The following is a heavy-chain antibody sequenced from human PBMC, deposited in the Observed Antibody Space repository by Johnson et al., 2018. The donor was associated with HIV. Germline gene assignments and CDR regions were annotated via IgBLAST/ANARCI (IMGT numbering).Heavy chain of an antibody. Sequence: QVQLVESGGGVVKPGGSLRLSCAASGFTFSSYGMHWVRQAPGKGLEWVAVISYDGSNKYYADSVKGRFTISRDNSKNTLYLQMNSLRAEDTAVYYCARGSYDFWSGYYTGHDAFDIWGQGTMVTVSS. CDR1: GFTFSSYG. CDR2: ISYDGSNK. D-gene: IGHD3-3*01. CDR3: ARGSYDFWSGYYTGHDAFDI. J-gene: IGHJ3*02. V-gene: IGHV3-30*03.